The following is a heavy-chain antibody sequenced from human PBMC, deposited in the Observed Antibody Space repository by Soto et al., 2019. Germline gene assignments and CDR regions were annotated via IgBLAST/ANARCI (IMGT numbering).Heavy chain of an antibody. Sequence: PSEILSLTCAISGGSFSANHWNWIRQPPGKGLEWIGEINHTGGTHYNPSLKSRVTMSVDTSKNQFSLRLSSVTAADTAIYYCATRITVFGLLIPPFDPWGQGTQVTV. CDR1: GGSFSANH. V-gene: IGHV4-34*01. CDR3: ATRITVFGLLIPPFDP. D-gene: IGHD3-3*01. J-gene: IGHJ5*02. CDR2: INHTGGT.